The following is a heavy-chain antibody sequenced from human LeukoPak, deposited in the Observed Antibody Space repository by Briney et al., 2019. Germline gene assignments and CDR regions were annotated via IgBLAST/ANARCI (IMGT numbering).Heavy chain of an antibody. CDR1: GYTFTNYG. J-gene: IGHJ5*02. V-gene: IGHV1-18*01. D-gene: IGHD3-3*01. CDR2: ISIYNGNT. Sequence: ASVKVSCKASGYTFTNYGISWVRQAPGQGLKWMGWISIYNGNTDYAQKLRGRVTMTTDTSTSTAYMELRSLRSDDTAVYYCARITYDFWSGYYMPDDPWGQGTLVTVSS. CDR3: ARITYDFWSGYYMPDDP.